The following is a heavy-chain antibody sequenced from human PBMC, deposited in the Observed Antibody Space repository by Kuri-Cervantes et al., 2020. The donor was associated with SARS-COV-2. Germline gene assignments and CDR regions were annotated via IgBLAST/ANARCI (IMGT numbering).Heavy chain of an antibody. CDR3: ARDRLERYCSSTSCYTDLDY. CDR2: ISAYSNNT. Sequence: ASVKVSCKTSGYTFTSSGLTWVRQAPGQGLEWRGWISAYSNNTNYAEKLQGRVTMTTDTSTSTAYMELRSLRSDDTAVYYCARDRLERYCSSTSCYTDLDYWGQGTLVTVSS. CDR1: GYTFTSSG. J-gene: IGHJ4*02. D-gene: IGHD2-2*02. V-gene: IGHV1-18*01.